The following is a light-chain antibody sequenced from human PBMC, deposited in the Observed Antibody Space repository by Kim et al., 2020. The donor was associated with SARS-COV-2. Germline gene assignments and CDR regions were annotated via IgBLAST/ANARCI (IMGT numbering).Light chain of an antibody. J-gene: IGLJ2*01. V-gene: IGLV4-69*01. CDR3: QTWGTGIHVV. Sequence: IKLTCTLSSGHSSYAIAWHQQQPEKGPRHLMKLNSDGSHSKGDGIPDRFSGSSSGAERYLTISSLQSEDEADYYCQTWGTGIHVVFGGGTQLTVL. CDR1: SGHSSYA. CDR2: LNSDGSH.